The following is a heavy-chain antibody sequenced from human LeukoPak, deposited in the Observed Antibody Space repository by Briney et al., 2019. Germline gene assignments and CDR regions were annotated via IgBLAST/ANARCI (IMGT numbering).Heavy chain of an antibody. CDR2: INHSGST. CDR1: GGSFSGYY. J-gene: IGHJ4*02. D-gene: IGHD3-10*01. V-gene: IGHV4-34*01. CDR3: ARHKSKGFHYGSGSYYPNPHYFDY. Sequence: KPSETLSLTCAVYGGSFSGYYWSWIRQPPGKGLEWIGEINHSGSTNYNPSLKSRVTISVDTSKNQFSLKLSSVTAADTAVYYCARHKSKGFHYGSGSYYPNPHYFDYWGQGTLVTVSS.